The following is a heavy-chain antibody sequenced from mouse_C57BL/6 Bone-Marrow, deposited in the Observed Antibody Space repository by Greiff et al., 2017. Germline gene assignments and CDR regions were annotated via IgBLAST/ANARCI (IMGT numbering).Heavy chain of an antibody. V-gene: IGHV7-3*01. CDR3: ARYRGYVYAMDY. Sequence: EVKLVESGGGLVQPGGSLSLSCAASGFTFTAYSMSWVRQPPGKALEWLGFIRSKANGYTTEYSASVKGRFTISRDNSQSILYLQMNALRAEDSATEYCARYRGYVYAMDYWGQGTLVTVS. J-gene: IGHJ4*01. D-gene: IGHD2-2*01. CDR2: IRSKANGYTT. CDR1: GFTFTAYS.